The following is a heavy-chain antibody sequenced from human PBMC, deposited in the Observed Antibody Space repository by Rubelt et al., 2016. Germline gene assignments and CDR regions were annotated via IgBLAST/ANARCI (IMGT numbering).Heavy chain of an antibody. V-gene: IGHV4-59*12. CDR2: VYYSGST. J-gene: IGHJ4*02. CDR3: VRIFDH. CDR1: GGSFSNFY. Sequence: QVQLQESGPGLVKPSETLSLSCTISGGSFSNFYWTWIRQPPGKELEWIGYVYYSGSTNYNPSLKSRVTISLDPSKNQFSLTLNSVTAADTAVYYCVRIFDHWGQGTLVTVSS.